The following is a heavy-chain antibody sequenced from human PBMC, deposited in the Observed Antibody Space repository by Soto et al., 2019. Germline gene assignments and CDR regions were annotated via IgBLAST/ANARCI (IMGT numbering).Heavy chain of an antibody. CDR3: ARRYGGTFDY. CDR1: GGSISSYY. D-gene: IGHD2-15*01. J-gene: IGHJ4*02. CDR2: IYYSGST. Sequence: QVQLQESGPGLVKPSETLSLTCTVSGGSISSYYWSWIRQPPGKGLEWIGYIYYSGSTNYNPSLKRRVAISVDTSTNHFSLKLGSVTAADTAVYYCARRYGGTFDYWGQGTLVTVSS. V-gene: IGHV4-59*08.